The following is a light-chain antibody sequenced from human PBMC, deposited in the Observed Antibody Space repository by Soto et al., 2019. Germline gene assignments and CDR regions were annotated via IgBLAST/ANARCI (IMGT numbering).Light chain of an antibody. CDR1: QSISSW. CDR2: DVS. V-gene: IGKV1-5*01. J-gene: IGKJ1*01. Sequence: DIQMTQSPPTLSASVGDRVTITCRASQSISSWLAWYQQRPGKAPNLLIYDVSSLESGVPSRFSGSGSGTEFTLTISILQTDDFATYYCQQYTNYPWTFGQGTKVEIK. CDR3: QQYTNYPWT.